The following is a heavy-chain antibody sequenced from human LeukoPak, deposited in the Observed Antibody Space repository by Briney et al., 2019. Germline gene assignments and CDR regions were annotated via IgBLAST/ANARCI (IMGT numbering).Heavy chain of an antibody. CDR2: IYTSGST. Sequence: SETLSLTCTVSGGSISSYYWSWIRQPPGKGLEWIGYIYTSGSTNYNPSLKSRVTISVDTSKNQFSLKLSSVTAAGTAVYYCARELRNQLREYNWFDPWGQGTLVTVSS. D-gene: IGHD2-2*01. CDR3: ARELRNQLREYNWFDP. J-gene: IGHJ5*02. CDR1: GGSISSYY. V-gene: IGHV4-4*09.